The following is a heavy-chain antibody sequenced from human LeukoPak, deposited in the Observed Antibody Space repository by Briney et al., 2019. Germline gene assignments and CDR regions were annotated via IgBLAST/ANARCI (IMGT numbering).Heavy chain of an antibody. J-gene: IGHJ6*03. CDR3: ASQEGVATFGYYYYYMDV. D-gene: IGHD3-16*01. CDR1: GGTFSSYA. Sequence: SVKVSCKASGGTFSSYAISWVRQAPGQGLEWMAGIIPIFGTANYAQKFQGRVTITADESTSTAYMELSSLRSEDTAVYYCASQEGVATFGYYYYYMDVWGKGTTVTVSS. V-gene: IGHV1-69*13. CDR2: IIPIFGTA.